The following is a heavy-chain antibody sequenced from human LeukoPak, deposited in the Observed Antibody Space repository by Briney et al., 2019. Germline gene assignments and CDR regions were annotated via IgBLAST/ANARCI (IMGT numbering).Heavy chain of an antibody. CDR2: INQDGSEK. J-gene: IGHJ4*02. CDR3: ARERDGRFFDY. V-gene: IGHV3-7*01. Sequence: PGGSLRLSCAVSGLTFWSYWMSWVRQAPGKGLEWVANINQDGSEKYFVDSVKGRFTISRDNAKNSLHLQMNTLRAEDTAVYYCARERDGRFFDYWGQGTLVTVSS. D-gene: IGHD5-24*01. CDR1: GLTFWSYW.